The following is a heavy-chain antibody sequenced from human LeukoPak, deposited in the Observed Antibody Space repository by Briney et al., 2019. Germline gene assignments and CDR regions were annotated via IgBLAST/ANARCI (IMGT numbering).Heavy chain of an antibody. D-gene: IGHD1-14*01. V-gene: IGHV4-31*03. Sequence: PSQTLSLTCTVSGGSISSGGYYWSWIRQHPGKGLEWIGYIYYSGSTYYNPSLKSRVTISVDTSKNQFSLKLSSVTAADTAVYYCARALLGTHDAFDIWGQGTMVTVSS. CDR3: ARALLGTHDAFDI. CDR1: GGSISSGGYY. J-gene: IGHJ3*02. CDR2: IYYSGST.